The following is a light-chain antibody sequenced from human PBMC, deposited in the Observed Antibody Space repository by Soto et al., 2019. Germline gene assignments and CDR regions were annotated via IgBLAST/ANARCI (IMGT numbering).Light chain of an antibody. Sequence: EMVMTQSPATLSVSPGERATLSCRASQSVSSNLAWYQQKPGQAPRLLIYGASTRATGIPARFSGSGSGTDFTLTISSLQAEDVAVYYCQQHQNTPNTFGGGTKVEIK. CDR1: QSVSSN. V-gene: IGKV3-15*01. J-gene: IGKJ4*01. CDR2: GAS. CDR3: QQHQNTPNT.